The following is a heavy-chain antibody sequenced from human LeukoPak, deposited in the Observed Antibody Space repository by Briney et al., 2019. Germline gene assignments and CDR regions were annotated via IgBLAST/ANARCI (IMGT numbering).Heavy chain of an antibody. CDR3: AKGPYVWGSYRSPDY. CDR2: INPNNGGT. CDR1: GYTFTGYY. D-gene: IGHD3-16*02. Sequence: GASVKVSCKASGYTFTGYYMHWVRQAPGQGLEWMGWINPNNGGTNYAQKFQGRVTMTRDTSISTAYMELSRLRSDDTAVYYCAKGPYVWGSYRSPDYWGQGTLVTVSS. V-gene: IGHV1-2*02. J-gene: IGHJ4*02.